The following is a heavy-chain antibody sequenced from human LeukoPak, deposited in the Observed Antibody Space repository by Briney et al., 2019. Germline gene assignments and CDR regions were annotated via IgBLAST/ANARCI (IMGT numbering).Heavy chain of an antibody. CDR3: ARVTWSYPSKLFDY. V-gene: IGHV4-34*01. J-gene: IGHJ4*02. Sequence: PPETLSLTCAVYGGSFSGYYWSWIRQPPGKGLEWIGEINHSGSTNYNPSLKSRVTISVDTSKNQFSLKLSSVTAADTAVYYCARVTWSYPSKLFDYWGQGTLVTVSS. D-gene: IGHD3-16*02. CDR1: GGSFSGYY. CDR2: INHSGST.